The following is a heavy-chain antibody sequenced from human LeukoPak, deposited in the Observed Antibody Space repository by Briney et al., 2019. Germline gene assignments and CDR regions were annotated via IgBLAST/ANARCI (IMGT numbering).Heavy chain of an antibody. CDR3: ARISTLGARVDY. V-gene: IGHV2-70*11. CDR1: GFSLSTSGMC. Sequence: SGPTLVNPTQTLTLTCTFSGFSLSTSGMCVSWIRQPPGKALEWLARIDWDDDNYSSSYLKTRLTISKDTSKTQVVLTMTNMDPVDTATYYCARISTLGARVDYWGQGTLVTVSS. D-gene: IGHD3-16*01. CDR2: IDWDDDN. J-gene: IGHJ4*02.